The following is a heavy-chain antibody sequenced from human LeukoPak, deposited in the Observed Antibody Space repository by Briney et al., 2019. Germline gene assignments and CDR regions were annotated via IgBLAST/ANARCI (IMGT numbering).Heavy chain of an antibody. Sequence: PSETLSLTCTVSGGSISSSSYYWGWIRQPPGKGLEWIGSIYYSGSTYYNPSLKSRVTISVDTSKNQFSLKLSSVTAADTAVYYCARPLSGGDDYWGQGTLVTVSS. CDR1: GGSISSSSYY. V-gene: IGHV4-39*01. J-gene: IGHJ4*02. CDR3: ARPLSGGDDY. CDR2: IYYSGST. D-gene: IGHD1-26*01.